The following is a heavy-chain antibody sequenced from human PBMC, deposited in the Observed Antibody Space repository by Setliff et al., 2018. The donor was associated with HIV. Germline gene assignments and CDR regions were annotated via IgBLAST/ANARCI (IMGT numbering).Heavy chain of an antibody. V-gene: IGHV4-34*01. D-gene: IGHD3-22*01. J-gene: IGHJ5*02. CDR3: ARDRNRWLQRPGGWFDP. CDR1: GGSFSGYY. Sequence: ASETLSLTCAVYGGSFSGYYWSWIRQPPGKGLEWIGEINHSGSTDYNPSLKSRVTISVDTSKNQFSLNLSSVTDADTAVYYCARDRNRWLQRPGGWFDPWGQGTLVTVSS. CDR2: INHSGST.